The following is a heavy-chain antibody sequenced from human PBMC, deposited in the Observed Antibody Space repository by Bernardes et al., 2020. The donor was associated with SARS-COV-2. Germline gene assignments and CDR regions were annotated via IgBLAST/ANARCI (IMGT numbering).Heavy chain of an antibody. J-gene: IGHJ4*02. CDR3: ARGYGVTNLDY. CDR2: ISSSSSSI. D-gene: IGHD3-10*01. Sequence: GGSLRLSCAASGFTFGSYSMNWFHQAPGKGLEWVSYISSSSSSIFYGDSVKGRFTISRDNAKNSLYLQMNSLRDDDTAVYYCARGYGVTNLDYWGQGTLVTVSS. V-gene: IGHV3-48*02. CDR1: GFTFGSYS.